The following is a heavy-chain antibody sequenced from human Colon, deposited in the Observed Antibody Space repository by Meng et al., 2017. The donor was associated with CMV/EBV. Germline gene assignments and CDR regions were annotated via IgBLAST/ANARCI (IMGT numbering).Heavy chain of an antibody. Sequence: LRLSCAASGFTFSDYFMSWVRQATGKGLEWVAYISGSGTTIYYAESVKGRFTSSRDNTRDSLYLQMTSLRAEDTAVYYCARLGLFDYWGQGTLVTVSS. CDR3: ARLGLFDY. D-gene: IGHD5-12*01. CDR1: GFTFSDYF. J-gene: IGHJ4*02. V-gene: IGHV3-11*01. CDR2: ISGSGTTI.